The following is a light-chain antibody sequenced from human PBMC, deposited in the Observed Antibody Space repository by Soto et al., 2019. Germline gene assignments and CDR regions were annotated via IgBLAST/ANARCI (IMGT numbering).Light chain of an antibody. J-gene: IGKJ4*01. CDR2: DVF. Sequence: EIVLTQSPATLSLSPGERATLSCRASQSVNNYLAWYQQKPGQAPRLVIFDVFNRATGTPARLSGSGSGTDFTITISSLEPADVVVYYCHQRSHCPWLTFGGGTRVEIK. CDR1: QSVNNY. V-gene: IGKV3-11*01. CDR3: HQRSHCPWLT.